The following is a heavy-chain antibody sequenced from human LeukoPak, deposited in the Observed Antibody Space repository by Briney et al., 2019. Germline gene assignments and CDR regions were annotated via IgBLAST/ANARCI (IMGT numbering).Heavy chain of an antibody. CDR3: AKLSGGGYSNHNWFDP. CDR2: ISGSGDST. J-gene: IGHJ5*02. V-gene: IGHV3-23*01. D-gene: IGHD4-11*01. Sequence: GGSLRLSCAASGFTFSSHAMSWVRQAPGKGLEWVSVISGSGDSTYYADSVKGRFTISRDNSKSTVYLQMNSLRAEDTAVYYCAKLSGGGYSNHNWFDPWGQGTPVAVSS. CDR1: GFTFSSHA.